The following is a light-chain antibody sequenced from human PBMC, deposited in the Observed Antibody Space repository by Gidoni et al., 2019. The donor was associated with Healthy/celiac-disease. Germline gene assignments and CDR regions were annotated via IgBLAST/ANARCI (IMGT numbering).Light chain of an antibody. CDR1: QSVSSSY. Sequence: EIVLTQSPGTLSLSPGERATLSCRASQSVSSSYLAWYQQKPGQAPRLLIYGASSRATGIPDRFSGSGSGTDFTLTISRLEPEDFAVYYCQQYGSSPPLXGXTKVEIK. CDR2: GAS. CDR3: QQYGSSPP. V-gene: IGKV3-20*01. J-gene: IGKJ4*01.